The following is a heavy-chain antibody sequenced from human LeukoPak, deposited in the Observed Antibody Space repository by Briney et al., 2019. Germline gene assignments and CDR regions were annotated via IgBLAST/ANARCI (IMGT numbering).Heavy chain of an antibody. J-gene: IGHJ6*03. CDR3: ARWPGVGVYDYYYYMDV. V-gene: IGHV1-18*01. D-gene: IGHD3-10*01. CDR1: GYTFTSYG. CDR2: ISAYNGNT. Sequence: ASVKVSCKASGYTFTSYGTSWVRQAPGQGLEWMGWISAYNGNTNYAQKLQGRVTMTTDTSTSTAYMELRSLRSDDTAVYYCARWPGVGVYDYYYYMDVWGKGTTVTVSS.